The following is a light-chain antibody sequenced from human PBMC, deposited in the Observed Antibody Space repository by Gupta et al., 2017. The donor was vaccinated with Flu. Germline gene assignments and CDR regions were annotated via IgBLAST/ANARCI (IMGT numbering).Light chain of an antibody. CDR2: GAS. CDR1: QSINNY. J-gene: IGKJ2*02. Sequence: PSSLSASVGDRVTITCRASQSINNYLNWYHQKPGKAPKLLIHGASDLQSGVPSRFSGSGTGTDYTLTISSLQPEDFATYYCQQTDSIPCTFGQGTKMEIK. V-gene: IGKV1-39*01. CDR3: QQTDSIPCT.